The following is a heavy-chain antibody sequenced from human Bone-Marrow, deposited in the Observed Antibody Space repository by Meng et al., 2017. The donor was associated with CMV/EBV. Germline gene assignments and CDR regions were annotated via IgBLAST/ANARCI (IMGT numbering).Heavy chain of an antibody. CDR2: IRYDGSNK. CDR3: ARETLAYCGGDCYSLDY. CDR1: GFTFSSYG. V-gene: IGHV3-30*02. J-gene: IGHJ4*02. D-gene: IGHD2-21*01. Sequence: GESLKISCAASGFTFSSYGMHWVRQAPGKGLEWVAFIRYDGSNKYYADSVKGRFTISRDNSKNSLYLQMNSLRAEDTAVYYCARETLAYCGGDCYSLDYWGQGTLVTVSS.